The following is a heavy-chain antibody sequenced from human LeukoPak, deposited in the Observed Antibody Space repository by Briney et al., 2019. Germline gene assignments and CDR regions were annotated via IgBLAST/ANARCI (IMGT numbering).Heavy chain of an antibody. CDR2: IGSSGGSI. D-gene: IGHD6-19*01. J-gene: IGHJ1*01. CDR1: GFTFNDYY. Sequence: GGSLRLSCAASGFTFNDYYMSWIRQAPGKGLEWISYIGSSGGSINYADSVKGRFTISRDNAKNSLSLQMNSLRAEDTAVYYCAGTVYSSGWLEYFQHWGQGTLVTVSS. V-gene: IGHV3-11*01. CDR3: AGTVYSSGWLEYFQH.